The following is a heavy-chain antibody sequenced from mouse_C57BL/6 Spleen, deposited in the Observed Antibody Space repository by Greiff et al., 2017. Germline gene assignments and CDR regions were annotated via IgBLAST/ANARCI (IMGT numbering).Heavy chain of an antibody. J-gene: IGHJ3*01. Sequence: EVKLQESGPGLVKPSQSLSLTCSVTGYSITSGYYWNWIRQFPGNKLEWMGYISYDGSNNYNPSLKNRISITRDTSKNQFFLKLNSVTTEDTATYYCARDHGNEAYWGQGTLVTVSA. CDR1: GYSITSGYY. D-gene: IGHD1-1*01. V-gene: IGHV3-6*01. CDR2: ISYDGSN. CDR3: ARDHGNEAY.